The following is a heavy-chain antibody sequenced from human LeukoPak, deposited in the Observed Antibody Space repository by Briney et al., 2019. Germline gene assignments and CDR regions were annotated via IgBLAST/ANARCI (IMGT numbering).Heavy chain of an antibody. J-gene: IGHJ5*02. CDR1: GGSISSSSYY. D-gene: IGHD3-10*01. CDR2: IYYSGST. Sequence: PSETLSLTCTVSGGSISSSSYYWSWIRQPPGKGLEWIGYIYYSGSTNYNPSLKSRVTISVDTSKNQFSLKLSSVTAADTAVYYCARVVGSGSYYPYNWFDPWGQGTLVTVSS. CDR3: ARVVGSGSYYPYNWFDP. V-gene: IGHV4-61*01.